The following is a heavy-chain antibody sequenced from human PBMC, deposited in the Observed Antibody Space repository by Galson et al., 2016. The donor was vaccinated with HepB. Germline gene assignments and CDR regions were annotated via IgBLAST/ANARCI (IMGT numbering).Heavy chain of an antibody. J-gene: IGHJ3*02. Sequence: QVQLQESGPGLVKPSQTLSLTCTVSGVSLSRIGYDWSWIRQSPGKGLEWIGNIYRTGKTSSSPSLESRLTISVDTSKNQFSLKLSSVTAADTAVYFCARSPRHLKVFDIWGQGTLVTVSS. CDR1: GVSLSRIGYD. D-gene: IGHD1-1*01. V-gene: IGHV4-31*03. CDR2: IYRTGKT. CDR3: ARSPRHLKVFDI.